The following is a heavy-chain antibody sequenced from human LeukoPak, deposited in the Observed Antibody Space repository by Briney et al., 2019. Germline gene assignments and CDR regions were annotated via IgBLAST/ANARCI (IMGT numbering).Heavy chain of an antibody. CDR1: GGSISSYY. CDR2: IYYSGST. V-gene: IGHV4-59*01. CDR3: ARGTVTAIRPPYFDP. J-gene: IGHJ5*02. D-gene: IGHD2-21*02. Sequence: PPETLSLTCTVSGGSISSYYWSWIRQPPGKGLEWIGYIYYSGSTNYNPSLKSRVTISVDTSKNQFSLKLSSVTAADTAVYYCARGTVTAIRPPYFDPWGQGTLVTVSS.